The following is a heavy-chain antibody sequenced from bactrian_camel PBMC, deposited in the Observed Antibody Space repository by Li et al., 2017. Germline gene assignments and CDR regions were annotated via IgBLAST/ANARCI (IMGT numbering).Heavy chain of an antibody. CDR3: AARGIGCDLNTPDDFHF. CDR1: TGTFRSAC. Sequence: QVQLVESGGGSVQAGGSLRLSCAARTGTFRSACMGWIRQVSGQEREGVAALYPGGGTRLYADSVKGRFTISQDNAEEMLYLEMTMLGPDDTAVYYCAARGIGCDLNTPDDFHFWGRGTQVTVS. V-gene: IGHV3S1*01. CDR2: LYPGGGTR. J-gene: IGHJ6*01. D-gene: IGHD3*01.